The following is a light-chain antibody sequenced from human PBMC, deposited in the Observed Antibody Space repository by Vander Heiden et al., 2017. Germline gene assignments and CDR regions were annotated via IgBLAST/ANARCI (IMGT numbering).Light chain of an antibody. J-gene: IGKJ1*01. Sequence: EIVMTQSPLSLPVTPGEPASISCRSSQSLLYSNGNTYVDWYLQKPGQSPQLLIYLVSNRASGVPDRFSGSGSGTDFTLRISRVEAEDVGVYYCMQPQHTPWTFGQGTKVEIK. CDR2: LVS. CDR1: QSLLYSNGNTY. V-gene: IGKV2-28*01. CDR3: MQPQHTPWT.